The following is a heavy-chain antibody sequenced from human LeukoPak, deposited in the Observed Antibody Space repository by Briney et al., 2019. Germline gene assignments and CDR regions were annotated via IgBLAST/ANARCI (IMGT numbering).Heavy chain of an antibody. CDR2: IWYDGSNK. D-gene: IGHD2-21*02. J-gene: IGHJ3*02. CDR3: ARLSCGGDCYAFDI. Sequence: GGSLRLSCAASGFTFSSYGMHWVRQAPGKGLEWVAVIWYDGSNKYYADSVKGRFTISRDNSKNTLYLQMNSLRAEDTAVYYCARLSCGGDCYAFDIWGQGTMVTVSS. CDR1: GFTFSSYG. V-gene: IGHV3-33*01.